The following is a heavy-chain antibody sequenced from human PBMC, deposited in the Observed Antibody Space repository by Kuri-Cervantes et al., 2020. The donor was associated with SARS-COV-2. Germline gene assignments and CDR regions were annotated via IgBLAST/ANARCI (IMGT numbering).Heavy chain of an antibody. CDR2: IYYSGRT. CDR3: ARATTGDVDAFDI. V-gene: IGHV4-59*11. CDR1: GVSITSRC. D-gene: IGHD3-9*01. J-gene: IGHJ3*02. Sequence: SETLSLTCTVSGVSITSRCWSWIRQSPGKGLQGVGHIYYSGRTSYNPSLKSRITISVDTTKNQFSLQLSSVTTADTAVYYCARATTGDVDAFDIWGSGTLVTVSS.